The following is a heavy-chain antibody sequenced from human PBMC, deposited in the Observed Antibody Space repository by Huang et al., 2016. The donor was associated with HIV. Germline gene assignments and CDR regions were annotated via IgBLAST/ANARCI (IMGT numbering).Heavy chain of an antibody. CDR3: ASQHIGAAATWF. J-gene: IGHJ4*02. Sequence: QLQLQESGPGQVKPSETLSLTCTVSGDFISSTNDYWGWIRQSPGKGLEWVGSVYQSGSTNYNPSLKSRVPLSVDTSRNQFSLRLNSVTAADTAVYYCASQHIGAAATWFWGRGTQVAVSS. CDR2: VYQSGST. D-gene: IGHD6-13*01. V-gene: IGHV4-39*01. CDR1: GDFISSTNDY.